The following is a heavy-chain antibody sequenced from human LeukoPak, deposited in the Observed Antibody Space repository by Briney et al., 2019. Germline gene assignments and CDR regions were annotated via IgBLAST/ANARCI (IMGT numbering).Heavy chain of an antibody. V-gene: IGHV1-69*13. J-gene: IGHJ4*02. CDR1: GGTFSSYA. D-gene: IGHD5-18*01. CDR3: ARDGGYSPFPEYHQYYFDY. CDR2: IIPIFGTA. Sequence: GASVKVSCXASGGTFSSYAISWVRLAPGQGLEWMGGIIPIFGTANYAQKFQGRVTITADESTSTAYMELSSLRSEDTAVYYCARDGGYSPFPEYHQYYFDYWGQGTLVTVSS.